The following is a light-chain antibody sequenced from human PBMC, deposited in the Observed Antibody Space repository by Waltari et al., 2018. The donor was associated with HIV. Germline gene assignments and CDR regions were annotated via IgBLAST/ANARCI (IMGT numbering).Light chain of an antibody. CDR2: WAS. J-gene: IGKJ2*03. Sequence: DIVMTQSPDSLAVSLGERASINCKSSQTVLYNSNNKNYLAWYQQKPGQPPKLLFYWASTRQSGVPDRFSGRGSGTDFTLTISSLQAEDVAVYYCQQYYDTFHSFGQGTKLEIK. CDR3: QQYYDTFHS. CDR1: QTVLYNSNNKNY. V-gene: IGKV4-1*01.